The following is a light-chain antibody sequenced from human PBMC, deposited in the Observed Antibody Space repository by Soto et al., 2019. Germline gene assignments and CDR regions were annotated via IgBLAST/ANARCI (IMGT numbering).Light chain of an antibody. J-gene: IGLJ1*01. CDR1: NIGRKS. V-gene: IGLV3-21*02. CDR3: QVWDSSSDHYV. CDR2: DDS. Sequence: SYELTQPPSVSVAPGQTASLSCGGNNIGRKSVHWYQQKPGQAPVLVVYDDSDRPSGIAERFSGSNSRNTATLTIIRVEAGDEADYYCQVWDSSSDHYVFGTGTKLTVL.